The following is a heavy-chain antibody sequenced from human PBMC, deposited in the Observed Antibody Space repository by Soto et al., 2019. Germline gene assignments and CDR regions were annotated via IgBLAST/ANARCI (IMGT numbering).Heavy chain of an antibody. D-gene: IGHD2-2*01. J-gene: IGHJ3*02. CDR1: GGSISSYY. CDR2: IYYSGST. Sequence: QVQLQESGPGLVKPSETLSLTCTVSGGSISSYYWSWIRQPPGKGLECIGYIYYSGSTNYTPSLTSRVTISVATSKNQFSLKLSSVTAADTAVYYCALEGYCSSTSCYGGNFDIWCQGTMVTVSS. CDR3: ALEGYCSSTSCYGGNFDI. V-gene: IGHV4-59*01.